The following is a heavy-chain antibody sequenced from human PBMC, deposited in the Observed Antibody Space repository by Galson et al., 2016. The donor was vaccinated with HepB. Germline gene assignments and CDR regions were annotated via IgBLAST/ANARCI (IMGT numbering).Heavy chain of an antibody. CDR1: GFTVSDAW. V-gene: IGHV3-69-1*01. CDR3: ARSVEGHFDY. J-gene: IGHJ4*02. CDR2: ISVYRTI. Sequence: SLRLSCAASGFTVSDAWMSWVRQAPGKGLEWVSYISVYRTIYYADSVKGRFTISRDNAKNSVYLQMNTLRADDTAVYYCARSVEGHFDYWGQGILVTVSS. D-gene: IGHD1-1*01.